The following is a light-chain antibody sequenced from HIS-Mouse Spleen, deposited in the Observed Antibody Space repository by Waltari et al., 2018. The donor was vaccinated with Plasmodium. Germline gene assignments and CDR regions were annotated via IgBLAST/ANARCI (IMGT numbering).Light chain of an antibody. V-gene: IGKV3-20*01. CDR3: QQYGSSPST. CDR1: QSVSSSY. J-gene: IGKJ5*01. Sequence: EIVLTPSPGTLSLSPGERATLSCRASQSVSSSYLAWYQQKPGQAPRLLILGASSRATGIPDRFSGSGSGTDFTLTISRLEPEDFAVYYCQQYGSSPSTFGQGTRLEIK. CDR2: GAS.